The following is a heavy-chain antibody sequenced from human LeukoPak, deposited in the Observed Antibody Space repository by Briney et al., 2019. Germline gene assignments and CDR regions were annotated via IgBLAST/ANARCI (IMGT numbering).Heavy chain of an antibody. CDR1: GGSFSGYY. CDR3: ARGLWNSGLSDY. J-gene: IGHJ4*02. D-gene: IGHD1/OR15-1a*01. CDR2: IDHSGRT. V-gene: IGHV4-34*01. Sequence: SETLSLTCAVYGGSFSGYYWSWIRQPPGKGLEWIAEIDHSGRTNFNRSLKSRVTISVDTSKSQFSLKLSSVTAADTAVYYCARGLWNSGLSDYWGQGTLVTVSS.